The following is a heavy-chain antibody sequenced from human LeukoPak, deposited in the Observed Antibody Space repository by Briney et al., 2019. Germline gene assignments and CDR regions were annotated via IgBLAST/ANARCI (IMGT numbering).Heavy chain of an antibody. CDR1: GYSVSSNSVT. J-gene: IGHJ5*02. CDR2: TYYRSTWYN. D-gene: IGHD2-2*01. V-gene: IGHV6-1*01. CDR3: ARRLTQYDCFDP. Sequence: SQTLSLTCAISGYSVSSNSVTWNWIRQSPSRGLEWLGRTYYRSTWYNDYAVSVRGRITVNPDTSKNQFSLHLNSVTPEDTAVYYCARRLTQYDCFDPWGQGILATVSS.